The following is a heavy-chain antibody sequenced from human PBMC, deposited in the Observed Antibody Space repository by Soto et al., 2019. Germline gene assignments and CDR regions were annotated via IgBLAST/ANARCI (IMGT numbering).Heavy chain of an antibody. CDR2: IKQDGSEK. D-gene: IGHD5-18*01. Sequence: GGPMTHSCAASEFTISSYGMHWFSKAPGKGLEWVANIKQDGSEKSYVDSVKGRFTISRDNAKNSLYLQMNSLRVEDTAVYYCARGAQRGYTYRYYYWGQGTLVTVSS. J-gene: IGHJ4*02. CDR3: ARGAQRGYTYRYYY. CDR1: EFTISSYG. V-gene: IGHV3-7*01.